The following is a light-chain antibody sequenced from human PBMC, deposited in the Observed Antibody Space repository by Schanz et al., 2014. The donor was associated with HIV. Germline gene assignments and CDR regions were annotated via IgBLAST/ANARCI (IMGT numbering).Light chain of an antibody. Sequence: QSALTQPASVSGSPGQSITISCTGTSSDVGSYNLVSWYQQHPGKAPKLMIYEVSKRPSGVPDRFSGSKSDNTASLTVSGLQADDEADYYCCSYGGSSTPVVLGGGTKLTVL. CDR1: SSDVGSYNL. J-gene: IGLJ2*01. V-gene: IGLV2-23*02. CDR2: EVS. CDR3: CSYGGSSTPVV.